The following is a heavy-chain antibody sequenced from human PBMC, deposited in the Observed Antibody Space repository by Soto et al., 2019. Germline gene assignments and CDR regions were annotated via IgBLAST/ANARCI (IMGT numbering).Heavy chain of an antibody. D-gene: IGHD1-1*01. CDR2: ISHSGTT. CDR3: ARDFKAPNDAWAFDY. J-gene: IGHJ4*02. Sequence: QVQLEESGPGLVMPSGTLSLTCAVSGASISGSDWWNWVRQPPGKGLEWIGEISHSGTTIYNPSLKSRATMAVDESKNHFSLKLTSVTAADTAVYFCARDFKAPNDAWAFDYWGQGALVTVSS. V-gene: IGHV4-4*02. CDR1: GASISGSDW.